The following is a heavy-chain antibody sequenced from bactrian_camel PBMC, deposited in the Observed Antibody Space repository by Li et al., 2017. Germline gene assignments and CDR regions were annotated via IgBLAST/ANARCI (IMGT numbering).Heavy chain of an antibody. Sequence: DVQLVESGGGSVQAGTSLILSCAAVGRTYNNYVMGWFRQAPGKERERVGLIYYNGGTTYYQRSVEGRFTISQDKSKNTVFLQMNTLKAEDTAVYYCVTGGLSSWGQGTQVTVS. D-gene: IGHD5*01. CDR1: GRTYNNYV. CDR3: VTGGLSS. CDR2: IYYNGGTT. V-gene: IGHV3S31*01. J-gene: IGHJ4*01.